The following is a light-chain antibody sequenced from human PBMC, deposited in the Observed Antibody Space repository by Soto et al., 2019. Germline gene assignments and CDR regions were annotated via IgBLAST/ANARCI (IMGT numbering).Light chain of an antibody. J-gene: IGLJ3*02. V-gene: IGLV2-8*01. CDR2: EVT. Sequence: QSALTQPPSASGSPGQSVTISCTGTSSDVGAYNYVSWYQQHAGKAPKLVIYEVTKRPSGVPDRFSGSKSTNTASLTVSGLEDEDEADYYCSSFASSSTWVFGGGTKLTVL. CDR1: SSDVGAYNY. CDR3: SSFASSSTWV.